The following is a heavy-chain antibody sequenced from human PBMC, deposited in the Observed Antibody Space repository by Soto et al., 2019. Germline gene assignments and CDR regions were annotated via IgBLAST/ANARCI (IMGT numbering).Heavy chain of an antibody. CDR1: GGTFSSSA. CDR3: GRERAERGKDV. J-gene: IGHJ6*02. CDR2: IIPVLGTA. Sequence: QVQLLQTGAEVKKPGSSVKVSCKASGGTFSSSAISWVRQAPGQGLEWMGAIIPVLGTAHYAQKFQGRVTITADTHTGTDYMELSRLRSEDTAVYYCGRERAERGKDVWGQGTTVTVSS. V-gene: IGHV1-69*06.